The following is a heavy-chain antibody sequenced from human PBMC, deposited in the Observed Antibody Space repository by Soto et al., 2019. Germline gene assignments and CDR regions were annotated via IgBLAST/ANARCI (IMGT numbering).Heavy chain of an antibody. CDR3: PSGGVNQLLCYAFDI. CDR1: GGSISSGGYS. Sequence: PSETLSLTCAVSGGSISSGGYSWSWIRQPPGKGLEWIGYIYHSGSTYYNPSLKSRVTISVDRSKNQFSLKLSSVTAADTAVYYCPSGGVNQLLCYAFDIWREGTIVTVSS. CDR2: IYHSGST. V-gene: IGHV4-30-2*01. D-gene: IGHD2-2*01. J-gene: IGHJ3*02.